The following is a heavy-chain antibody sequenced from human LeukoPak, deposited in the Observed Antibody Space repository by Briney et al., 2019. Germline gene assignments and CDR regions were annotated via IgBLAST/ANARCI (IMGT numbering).Heavy chain of an antibody. CDR2: INTHNGDT. D-gene: IGHD2-2*03. CDR1: GYTFASFG. Sequence: ASVKVSCKASGYTFASFGITWVRQAPGQGLEWMGWINTHNGDTNYPQKLQGRVTMTTDTSTSTAYMELRSLRSDDTAVYYCARDGYRLSGYFYYMDVWGKGTTVTVSS. J-gene: IGHJ6*03. V-gene: IGHV1-18*01. CDR3: ARDGYRLSGYFYYMDV.